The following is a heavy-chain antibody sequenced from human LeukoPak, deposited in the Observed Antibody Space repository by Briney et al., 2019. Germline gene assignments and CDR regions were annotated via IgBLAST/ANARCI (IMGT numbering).Heavy chain of an antibody. J-gene: IGHJ4*02. D-gene: IGHD3-22*01. CDR3: ARLLRYYYDSSGYYDY. Sequence: SETLSLTCTVSGGSISSSSYYWGWIRQPPGKGLEWIGRIYYSGNTYYNPSLKSRVTISVDTSKSQFSLKLSSVTAADTDVYYCARLLRYYYDSSGYYDYWGQGTLVTVSS. CDR2: IYYSGNT. V-gene: IGHV4-39*01. CDR1: GGSISSSSYY.